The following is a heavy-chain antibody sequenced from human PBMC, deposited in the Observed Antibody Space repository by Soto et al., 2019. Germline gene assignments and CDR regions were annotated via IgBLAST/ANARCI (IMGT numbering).Heavy chain of an antibody. J-gene: IGHJ6*02. Sequence: PGGSLRLSCAASGFTFTSYGMSWVRQAPGKGLEWVSGISSSGGSTYYADSVKGRFTISRDNSKNTLYLQMNSLRVEDTAVYYCAKNNIVVDKYYYYGMDVWGQGTTVTVSS. CDR3: AKNNIVVDKYYYYGMDV. CDR1: GFTFTSYG. D-gene: IGHD3-22*01. V-gene: IGHV3-23*01. CDR2: ISSSGGST.